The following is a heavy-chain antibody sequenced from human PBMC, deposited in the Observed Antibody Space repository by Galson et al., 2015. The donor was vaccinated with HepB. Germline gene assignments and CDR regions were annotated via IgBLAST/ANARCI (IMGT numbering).Heavy chain of an antibody. Sequence: PALVKPTQTLTLTCTFSGFSLTTTGVGVGWIRQPPGKALEWLALIYWDDDKRYSPSLKSRVTITKDTSKNQGVLTMTNMDPVDTATYYCARRPIDYSSSSPYYFDYWGQGTPVTVSS. D-gene: IGHD6-6*01. V-gene: IGHV2-5*02. CDR3: ARRPIDYSSSSPYYFDY. J-gene: IGHJ4*02. CDR1: GFSLTTTGVG. CDR2: IYWDDDK.